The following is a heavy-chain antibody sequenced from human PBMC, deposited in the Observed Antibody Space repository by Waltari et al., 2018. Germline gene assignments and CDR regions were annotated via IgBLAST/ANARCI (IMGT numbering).Heavy chain of an antibody. Sequence: QVQLVESGGGVVQPGSSLRLSCAASGFTFRIFGIHWVRQAPGKGLEWVAVIWYDGSNKDYAESVKGRFTISRDNSKNTLYLQMNSLRAEDTAVYYCARGILSPEEEIWGQGTLVTVSS. V-gene: IGHV3-33*01. CDR2: IWYDGSNK. CDR3: ARGILSPEEEI. CDR1: GFTFRIFG. J-gene: IGHJ4*02. D-gene: IGHD2-8*01.